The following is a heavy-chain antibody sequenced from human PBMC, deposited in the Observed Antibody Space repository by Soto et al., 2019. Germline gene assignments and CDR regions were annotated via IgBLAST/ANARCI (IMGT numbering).Heavy chain of an antibody. V-gene: IGHV3-33*01. Sequence: GGSLRLSCAASGFTFSSYGMHWVRQAPGKGLEWVAVIWYDGSNKYYADSVKGRFTISRDNSKNTLYLQMNSLRAEDTAVYYCAREIGGYDYDAFDIWGQGTMVTV. CDR1: GFTFSSYG. CDR3: AREIGGYDYDAFDI. CDR2: IWYDGSNK. J-gene: IGHJ3*02. D-gene: IGHD5-12*01.